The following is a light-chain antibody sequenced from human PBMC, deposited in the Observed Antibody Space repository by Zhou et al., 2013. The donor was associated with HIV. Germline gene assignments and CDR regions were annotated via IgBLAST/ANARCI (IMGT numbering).Light chain of an antibody. J-gene: IGKJ4*01. Sequence: DIQMTQSPSSLSASVGDRVTITCRASQGISTFLAWYQQKPEKAPKSLIYAASNLQSGVPSRFSGSGSGTDFTLTINGLQPEDFASYFCQQYKTYPLTFGGGTRVE. CDR2: AAS. V-gene: IGKV1D-16*01. CDR3: QQYKTYPLT. CDR1: QGISTF.